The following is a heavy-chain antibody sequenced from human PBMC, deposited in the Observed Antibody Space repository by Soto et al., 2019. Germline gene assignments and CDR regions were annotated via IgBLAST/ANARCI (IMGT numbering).Heavy chain of an antibody. CDR1: GFTFNYYP. CDR3: ARLPGALVAVLYIYPLDGREAMSDVDV. CDR2: ISFDGSNK. Sequence: QLVESGGGVVQPGESLRLSCAASGFTFNYYPMHWVRQTPGKRLERVAVISFDGSNKFYADSVKGRFTVSRDNSKNMLYLQLNSLRPEDAAVYYWARLPGALVAVLYIYPLDGREAMSDVDVWGPGTTVSVSS. V-gene: IGHV3-30-3*01. D-gene: IGHD6-19*01. J-gene: IGHJ6*02.